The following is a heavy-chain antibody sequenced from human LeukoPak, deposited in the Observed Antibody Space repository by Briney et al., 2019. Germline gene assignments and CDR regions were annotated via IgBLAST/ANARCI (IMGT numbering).Heavy chain of an antibody. CDR2: IIPIFGTA. J-gene: IGHJ4*02. V-gene: IGHV1-69*06. CDR3: AVWVKTYYYDSSGYWPFDY. Sequence: GASVKVSCKASGGTFSSYAISWVRQAPGQGLEWMGGIIPIFGTANYAQKFQGRVTITADKSTSTAYMELSSLRSEDTAVYYCAVWVKTYYYDSSGYWPFDYWGQGTLVTVSS. CDR1: GGTFSSYA. D-gene: IGHD3-22*01.